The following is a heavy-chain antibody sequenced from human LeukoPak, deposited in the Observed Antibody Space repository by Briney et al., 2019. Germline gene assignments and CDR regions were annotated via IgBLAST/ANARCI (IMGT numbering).Heavy chain of an antibody. CDR1: GRSFSGYY. CDR3: ARGPHTGVNYYDSSGYYY. CDR2: IIHSGST. V-gene: IGHV4-34*01. Sequence: SETLSRTCAVYGRSFSGYYWSWIRQPPGKGLEWIGEIIHSGSTNYNPSLKSRVTISVDTSKNQFSLKLGSVTAADTAVYYCARGPHTGVNYYDSSGYYYWGQGTLVTVSS. J-gene: IGHJ4*02. D-gene: IGHD3-22*01.